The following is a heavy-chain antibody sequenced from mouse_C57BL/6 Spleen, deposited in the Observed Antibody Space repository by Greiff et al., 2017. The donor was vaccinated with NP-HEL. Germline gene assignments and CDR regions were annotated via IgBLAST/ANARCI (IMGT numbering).Heavy chain of an antibody. Sequence: EVMLVESGGGLVKPGGSLKLSCAASGFTFSSYTMSWVRQTPEKRLEWVATISGGGGNTYYPDSVKGRFTISRDNAKNTLYLQMSSLRSEDTALYYCARHRYDYDAFDYWGQSTTLTVSS. D-gene: IGHD2-4*01. CDR3: ARHRYDYDAFDY. CDR1: GFTFSSYT. CDR2: ISGGGGNT. V-gene: IGHV5-9*01. J-gene: IGHJ2*01.